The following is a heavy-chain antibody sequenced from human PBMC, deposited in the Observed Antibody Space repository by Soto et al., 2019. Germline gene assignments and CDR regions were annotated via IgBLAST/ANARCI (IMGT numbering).Heavy chain of an antibody. Sequence: SVKLSCKASGGTFSSYAISWVRQAPGQGLEWMGGIIPIFGTANYAQKFQGRVTITADKSTSTAYMELSSLRSEDTAVYYCARELYGSWSYTYYYYGMDVWGQGYTVTVSS. CDR2: IIPIFGTA. CDR1: GGTFSSYA. J-gene: IGHJ6*02. V-gene: IGHV1-69*06. CDR3: ARELYGSWSYTYYYYGMDV. D-gene: IGHD3-10*01.